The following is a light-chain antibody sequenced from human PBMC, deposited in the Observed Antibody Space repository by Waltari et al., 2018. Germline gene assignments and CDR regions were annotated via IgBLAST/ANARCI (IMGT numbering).Light chain of an antibody. V-gene: IGKV1D-8*03. CDR2: GAS. CDR3: QHYYNFPWT. J-gene: IGKJ1*01. CDR1: QGISTY. Sequence: VIWMTQSPSLLSASPGDRVTITCRMSQGISTYLAWYQQKPGRAPYLLIYGASILRSGVHSRFSGSGSGTDFTLTISSLQSEDVATYYCQHYYNFPWTFGQGTKVEIK.